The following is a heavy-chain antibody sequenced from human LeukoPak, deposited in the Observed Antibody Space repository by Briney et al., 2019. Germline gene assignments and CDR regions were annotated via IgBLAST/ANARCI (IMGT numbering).Heavy chain of an antibody. CDR3: ANAASYSVDY. J-gene: IGHJ4*02. Sequence: PSETLSLTCTVSGGSVSSSFYYWGWIRQPPGKGLEWIGSMYFSGTTHYNPSLKSRVTISVDTSKNHFSRKLTCVTAADTAVYYCANAASYSVDYWGEGTLVTVSS. V-gene: IGHV4-39*01. CDR1: GGSVSSSFYY. D-gene: IGHD1-26*01. CDR2: MYFSGTT.